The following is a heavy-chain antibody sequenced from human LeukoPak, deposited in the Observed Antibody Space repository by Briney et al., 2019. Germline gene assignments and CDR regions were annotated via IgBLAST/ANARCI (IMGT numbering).Heavy chain of an antibody. CDR1: GFTFSSYA. D-gene: IGHD3-22*01. V-gene: IGHV3-30-3*01. CDR2: ISYDGSNK. J-gene: IGHJ6*02. CDR3: AREGYDSSAYEEKALDV. Sequence: GRSLRLSCAASGFTFSSYAMHWVRQAPGKGLEWVAVISYDGSNKYYADSVKGRFTISRDNSKNTLYLQMNSLRTEDTAFYFCAREGYDSSAYEEKALDVWGQGTTVTVSS.